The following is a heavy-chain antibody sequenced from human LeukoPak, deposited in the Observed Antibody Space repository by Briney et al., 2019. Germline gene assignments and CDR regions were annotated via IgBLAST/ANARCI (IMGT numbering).Heavy chain of an antibody. CDR3: VREVGAPGSFQH. V-gene: IGHV3-74*03. CDR2: INGDGRII. CDR1: GFTFSSNW. J-gene: IGHJ1*01. Sequence: PGGSLRLSCAASGFTFSSNWMHWVRHAPGKGLVWISRINGDGRIIEHAESVKGRFTISRNNADNTLHPQMNSLRAEDTAVYHCVREVGAPGSFQHWGQGAPVTVSS. D-gene: IGHD1-26*01.